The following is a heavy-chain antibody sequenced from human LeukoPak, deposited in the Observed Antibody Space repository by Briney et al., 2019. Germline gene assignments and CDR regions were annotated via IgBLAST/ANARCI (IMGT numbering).Heavy chain of an antibody. CDR2: INPSGGST. Sequence: ASVKVSCKASGYTSTNYYMHWVRQAPGQGLEWMGIINPSGGSTSYAQKFQGRLTMTRDTSTSTVYMELSSLRSEDTAVYYCALAARYYYYGMDVWGQGTTVTVSS. CDR3: ALAARYYYYGMDV. D-gene: IGHD6-6*01. V-gene: IGHV1-46*01. CDR1: GYTSTNYY. J-gene: IGHJ6*02.